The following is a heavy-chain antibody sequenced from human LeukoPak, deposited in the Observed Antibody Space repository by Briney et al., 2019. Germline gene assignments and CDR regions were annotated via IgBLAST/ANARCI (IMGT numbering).Heavy chain of an antibody. CDR2: ISCCGGST. J-gene: IGHJ4*02. CDR1: GFTFSSYA. CDR3: AKDPRDDSSGYYYFGYFDY. D-gene: IGHD3-22*01. Sequence: GGSLRLSCAASGFTFSSYAMSWVRQAPGKGLEWVSTISCCGGSTYYADSVKGRFTISRDNSKNTLYLQMNSLRAEDTAVYYCAKDPRDDSSGYYYFGYFDYWGQGTLVTVSS. V-gene: IGHV3-23*01.